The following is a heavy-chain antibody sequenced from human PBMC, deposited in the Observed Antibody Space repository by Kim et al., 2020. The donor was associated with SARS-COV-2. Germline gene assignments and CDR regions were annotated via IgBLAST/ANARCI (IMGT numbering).Heavy chain of an antibody. CDR3: MRGHYSHSGG. D-gene: IGHD1-26*01. CDR2: IKADGLDK. V-gene: IGHV3-7*01. J-gene: IGHJ4*02. Sequence: GGSLRLFCLFSLFFFIIYFLSFFLSSPFSLLEWVANIKADGLDKFYFVFLNGLFFTSRDNARNSLYLQMNSLRAEDTAVYYCMRGHYSHSGGWGQGTQVTVSS. CDR1: LFFFIIYF.